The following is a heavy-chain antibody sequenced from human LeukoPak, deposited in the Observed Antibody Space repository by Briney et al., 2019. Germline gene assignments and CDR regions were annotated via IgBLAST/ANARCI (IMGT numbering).Heavy chain of an antibody. CDR1: GFTFSSYG. D-gene: IGHD6-19*01. CDR2: ISYDGSNK. J-gene: IGHJ3*02. Sequence: PGRSLRLSCAASGFTFSSYGMHWVRQAPGKGLEWVAVISYDGSNKYYADSVKGRFTISRDNSKNTLYLQMNSLRAEDTAVYYCARDLQSSGWYKDAFDIWGQGTMVTVSS. V-gene: IGHV3-30*03. CDR3: ARDLQSSGWYKDAFDI.